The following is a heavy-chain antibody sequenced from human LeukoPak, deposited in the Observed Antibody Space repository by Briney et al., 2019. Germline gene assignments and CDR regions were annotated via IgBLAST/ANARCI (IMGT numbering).Heavy chain of an antibody. CDR2: IRGRSDTT. Sequence: PGGSLRLSCAASGFTFTMFSMNWLRQAPGKGLEWIAFIRGRSDTTYYADSVKGRFTISRDNSKNTLYLQMNSLRAEDTVVYYCASFFRSASGGRSFDYWGQGALVTVSS. CDR3: ASFFRSASGGRSFDY. CDR1: GFTFTMFS. J-gene: IGHJ4*02. V-gene: IGHV3-48*01. D-gene: IGHD3-16*01.